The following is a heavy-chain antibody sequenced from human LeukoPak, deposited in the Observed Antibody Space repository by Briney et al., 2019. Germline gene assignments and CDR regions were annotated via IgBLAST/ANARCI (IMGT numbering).Heavy chain of an antibody. CDR2: IRYDGSNK. Sequence: GGSLRLSCAASGFTFSSYGMHWVRQAPGKGLEWVAFIRYDGSNKYYADSVKGRFTISRDNSKNTLYLQMDSLRAEDTAVYYCAKELTAAAGGGIDYWGQGTLVTVSS. CDR1: GFTFSSYG. CDR3: AKELTAAAGGGIDY. V-gene: IGHV3-30*02. D-gene: IGHD6-13*01. J-gene: IGHJ4*02.